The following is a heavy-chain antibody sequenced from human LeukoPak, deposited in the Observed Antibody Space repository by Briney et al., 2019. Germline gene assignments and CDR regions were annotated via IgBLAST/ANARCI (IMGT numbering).Heavy chain of an antibody. Sequence: GGFLRLSCAASGFTFSSYGMHWVRQAPGKGLEWVALISYDGSNNYYADSVKGRFTISRDNSKNRLYLQMNSLRAEDTAMYHCAKDEPGGAGASFDYWGQGTLVTVSS. V-gene: IGHV3-30*18. CDR2: ISYDGSNN. J-gene: IGHJ4*02. CDR3: AKDEPGGAGASFDY. D-gene: IGHD1-26*01. CDR1: GFTFSSYG.